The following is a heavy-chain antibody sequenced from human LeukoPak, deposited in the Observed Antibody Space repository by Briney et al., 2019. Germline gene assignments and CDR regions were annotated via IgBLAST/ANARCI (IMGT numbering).Heavy chain of an antibody. J-gene: IGHJ4*02. CDR3: ARNFGGGDSSGPYS. V-gene: IGHV3-20*04. CDR1: GFTVSSNY. CDR2: INWNGGST. Sequence: PGGSLRLSCAASGFTVSSNYMSWVRQAPRKGLEWVSGINWNGGSTGYADSVKGRFTISRDNAKNSLYLQMNSLRAEDTALYYCARNFGGGDSSGPYSWGQGTLVTVSS. D-gene: IGHD3-22*01.